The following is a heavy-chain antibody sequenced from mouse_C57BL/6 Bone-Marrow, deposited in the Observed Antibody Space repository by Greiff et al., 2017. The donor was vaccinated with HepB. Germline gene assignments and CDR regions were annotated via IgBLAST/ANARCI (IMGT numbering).Heavy chain of an antibody. CDR3: ARFYDGYYVGVAWFAY. J-gene: IGHJ3*01. D-gene: IGHD2-3*01. Sequence: QVQLQQSGAELVKPGASVKVSCKASGYTFTSYWMHWVKQRPGQGLEWIGRIHPSDSDTNYNQKFKGKATLTVDKSSSTAYMQLSSLTSEDSAVYYCARFYDGYYVGVAWFAYWGQGTLVTVSA. CDR2: IHPSDSDT. CDR1: GYTFTSYW. V-gene: IGHV1-74*01.